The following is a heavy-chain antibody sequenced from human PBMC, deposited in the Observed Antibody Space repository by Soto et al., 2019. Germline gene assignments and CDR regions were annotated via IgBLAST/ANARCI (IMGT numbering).Heavy chain of an antibody. CDR1: GGSISSGGFY. Sequence: QVQLQESGPGLVKPSQTLSLTCTVSGGSISSGGFYWSWIRLHPGKGLEWLGYINYSGSTYYNPSLKSRVSISVDTPKSQFSLKVTSVTAADTAVYHCARGRRPSPGAGYLFDYWGQGTQVTVSS. CDR2: INYSGST. J-gene: IGHJ4*02. D-gene: IGHD3-16*02. CDR3: ARGRRPSPGAGYLFDY. V-gene: IGHV4-31*03.